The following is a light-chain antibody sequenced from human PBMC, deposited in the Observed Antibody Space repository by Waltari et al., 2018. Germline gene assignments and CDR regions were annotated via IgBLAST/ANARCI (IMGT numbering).Light chain of an antibody. CDR1: SSDVGGYNY. Sequence: QSALTQPASVSGSPGQSITISCTGTSSDVGGYNYVSWYQQHPGQAPKLRIYEVSNRPSGVSHRFAGYKSGNTASLTISGLQAEDEADYYCSSYTSSSTLYVFGTGTKVTVL. CDR3: SSYTSSSTLYV. V-gene: IGLV2-14*01. CDR2: EVS. J-gene: IGLJ1*01.